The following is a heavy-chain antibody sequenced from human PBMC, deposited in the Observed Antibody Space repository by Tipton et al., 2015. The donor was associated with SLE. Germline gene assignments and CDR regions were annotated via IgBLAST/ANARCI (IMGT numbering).Heavy chain of an antibody. D-gene: IGHD4-17*01. CDR3: ARDRGLGYGDFYYYYGMDV. V-gene: IGHV4-61*02. J-gene: IGHJ6*02. CDR1: GGSISSGSHY. CDR2: IYTSGSA. Sequence: TLSLTCTVSGGSISSGSHYWSWIRQSAGRGLEWIGRIYTSGSANYNPSLKSRVTISVDTSKNQFSLKLTSVAAADTAVYYCARDRGLGYGDFYYYYGMDVWGQGTTVTVSS.